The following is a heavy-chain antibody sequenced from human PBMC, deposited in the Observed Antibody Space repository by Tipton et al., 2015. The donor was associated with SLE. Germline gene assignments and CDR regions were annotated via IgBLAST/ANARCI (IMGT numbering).Heavy chain of an antibody. CDR3: ASRVPHSGYEN. J-gene: IGHJ4*02. V-gene: IGHV3-74*01. CDR2: ISSDGSST. D-gene: IGHD5-12*01. Sequence: SLRLSCAASGFIFSSYWMHWVRQAPGKGLVWISRISSDGSSTSYADSVKGRFTISRDNARNTLYLQMNSLRAEDTAVYYCASRVPHSGYENWGQGTLVTVSS. CDR1: GFIFSSYW.